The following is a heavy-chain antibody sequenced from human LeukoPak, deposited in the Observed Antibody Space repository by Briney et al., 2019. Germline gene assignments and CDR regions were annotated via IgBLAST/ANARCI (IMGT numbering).Heavy chain of an antibody. CDR1: GFTFSSYG. CDR3: ARGDYGYGMDV. J-gene: IGHJ6*02. CDR2: ISYDGSNK. D-gene: IGHD4-17*01. Sequence: PGGSLRLSCAASGFTFSSYGMHWVRQAPGKGLEWVAVISYDGSNKYYADSVKGRFTISRDNSKNTLYLQMNSLRAEDTAVYYCARGDYGYGMDVWGQGTTVTVSS. V-gene: IGHV3-30*03.